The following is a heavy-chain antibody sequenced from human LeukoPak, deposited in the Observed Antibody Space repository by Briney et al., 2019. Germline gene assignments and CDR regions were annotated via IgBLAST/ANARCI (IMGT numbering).Heavy chain of an antibody. CDR2: IYSGGST. J-gene: IGHJ4*02. V-gene: IGHV3-53*01. CDR1: GFTVSSNY. CDR3: VRDVWGDRDSYFDF. D-gene: IGHD2-21*01. Sequence: GGSLRLSCAASGFTVSSNYMSWVRQAPGKGLEWVSVIYSGGSTYYADSVKGRFTISRDNSKNTLYLQMNSLRAEDTAVYYCVRDVWGDRDSYFDFWGQGTLVTVSS.